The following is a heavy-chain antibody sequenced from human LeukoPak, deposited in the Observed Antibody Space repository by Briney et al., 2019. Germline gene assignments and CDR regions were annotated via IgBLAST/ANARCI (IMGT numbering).Heavy chain of an antibody. V-gene: IGHV6-1*01. CDR3: ASGGFKRHFDY. Sequence: SQTLSLTCAISGASVSSNSAGWSRIRQSPSRGLEWLGRTFYRSKWYNDYAISVKSRITINPDTAKNQFSLQLNSVTPEDTALYYCASGGFKRHFDYWGQGTLVTVSS. CDR2: TFYRSKWYN. CDR1: GASVSSNSAG. D-gene: IGHD3-10*01. J-gene: IGHJ4*02.